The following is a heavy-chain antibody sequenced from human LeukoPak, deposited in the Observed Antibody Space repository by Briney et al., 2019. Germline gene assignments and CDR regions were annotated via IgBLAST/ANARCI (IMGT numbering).Heavy chain of an antibody. V-gene: IGHV4-39*01. CDR1: GGSISTSGYY. D-gene: IGHD6-13*01. J-gene: IGHJ4*02. Sequence: SETLSLTCTVSGGSISTSGYYWGWIRQPPGKGLEWIGSIYYSGTTYYNPSLKSRVTISVDTSKNQFSLRLTSVTAADTAVYYCARAAYSSSWYVDYWGQGTLVTVSS. CDR2: IYYSGTT. CDR3: ARAAYSSSWYVDY.